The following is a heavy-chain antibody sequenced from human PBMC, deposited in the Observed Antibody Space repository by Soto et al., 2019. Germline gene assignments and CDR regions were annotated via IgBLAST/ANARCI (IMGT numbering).Heavy chain of an antibody. CDR1: GYTFTSYA. Sequence: GASVKGSCKASGYTFTSYAMHWGRPAPGQRLEWMGWINAGNGNTKYSQRFQGRVTITRDTSASTAYMELSSLRSEDTAVYYCARDLYGSGTHFDYWGQGTLVTVSS. CDR3: ARDLYGSGTHFDY. D-gene: IGHD3-10*01. V-gene: IGHV1-3*01. J-gene: IGHJ4*02. CDR2: INAGNGNT.